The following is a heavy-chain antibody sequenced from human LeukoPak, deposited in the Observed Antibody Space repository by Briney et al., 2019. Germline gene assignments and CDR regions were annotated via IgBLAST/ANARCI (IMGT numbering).Heavy chain of an antibody. Sequence: GGSLRLSCAASGFTFSSYAMSWVRQAPGKGLEWVAVISYDGSNKYYADSVKGRFTISRDNSKNTLYLQMNSLRAEDTAVYYCAKGHTTVTTLWYWGQGTLVTVSS. CDR3: AKGHTTVTTLWY. V-gene: IGHV3-30*18. CDR2: ISYDGSNK. J-gene: IGHJ4*02. CDR1: GFTFSSYA. D-gene: IGHD4-17*01.